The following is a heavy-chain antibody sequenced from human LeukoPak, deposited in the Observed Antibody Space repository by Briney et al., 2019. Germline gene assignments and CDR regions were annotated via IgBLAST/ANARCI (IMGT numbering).Heavy chain of an antibody. Sequence: ASVKVSCKASGYTFTGYYMHWVRQAPGQGLEWMGWINPNSGGTNYAQKFQGRVTVTWDTSIRTAYMELGRLRSDDTAVYYCARDRILPTGYYWHYMDVWGKGTTVTVSS. CDR2: INPNSGGT. CDR1: GYTFTGYY. J-gene: IGHJ6*03. CDR3: ARDRILPTGYYWHYMDV. V-gene: IGHV1-2*02.